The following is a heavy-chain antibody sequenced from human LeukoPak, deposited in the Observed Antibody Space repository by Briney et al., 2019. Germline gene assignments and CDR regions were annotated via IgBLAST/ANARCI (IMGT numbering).Heavy chain of an antibody. CDR2: IYTCGNT. Sequence: SETLSLTCTVSGGSISTYYWSWIRQPAGKGLEWIGRIYTCGNTNFNPSLKSRVTMLVDTSKNQFSLKLISVTAADTAVYYCARDGPAASDYWGQGTLVTVSS. D-gene: IGHD2-2*01. V-gene: IGHV4-4*07. J-gene: IGHJ4*02. CDR3: ARDGPAASDY. CDR1: GGSISTYY.